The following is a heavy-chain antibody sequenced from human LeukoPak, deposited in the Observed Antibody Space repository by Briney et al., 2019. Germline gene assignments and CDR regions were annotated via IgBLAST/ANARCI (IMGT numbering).Heavy chain of an antibody. CDR1: GGTFSSYA. D-gene: IGHD6-6*01. V-gene: IGHV1-69*05. Sequence: GASVKVSCKASGGTFSSYAISWVRQAPGQGLEWMGGIIPIFGTANYAQKFQGRVTITTDEPTSTAYMELSSLRSEDTAMYYCAREKYSSSSLGDYWGQGTLVTVSS. J-gene: IGHJ4*02. CDR3: AREKYSSSSLGDY. CDR2: IIPIFGTA.